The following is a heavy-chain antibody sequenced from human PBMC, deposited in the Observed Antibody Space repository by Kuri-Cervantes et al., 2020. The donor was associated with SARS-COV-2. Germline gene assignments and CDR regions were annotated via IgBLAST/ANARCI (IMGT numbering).Heavy chain of an antibody. V-gene: IGHV3-NL1*01. D-gene: IGHD3-3*01. J-gene: IGHJ4*02. CDR3: AKVETASLDY. CDR2: IYSGGSST. CDR1: GFTFNTYW. Sequence: GGSLRLSCAASGFTFNTYWMGWVRQAPGKGLEWVSVIYSGGSSTYFADSVKGRFTISRDNSKNSLYLEMNSLRPEDTAVYYCAKVETASLDYCGQGTLVTVSS.